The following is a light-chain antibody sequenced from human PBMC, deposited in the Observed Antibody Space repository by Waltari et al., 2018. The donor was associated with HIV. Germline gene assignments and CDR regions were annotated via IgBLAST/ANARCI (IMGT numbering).Light chain of an antibody. CDR3: GTWDSGLSAVV. Sequence: QSVLTQPPSVSAAPGQKVTISCSGSSSNIGNNYVSWYQQLPGTAPKLLIYDNNKRPSGIPDRFSGSKSGPSATLGITGLQTGDEADYYCGTWDSGLSAVVFGGGIKLAVL. V-gene: IGLV1-51*01. CDR2: DNN. CDR1: SSNIGNNY. J-gene: IGLJ3*02.